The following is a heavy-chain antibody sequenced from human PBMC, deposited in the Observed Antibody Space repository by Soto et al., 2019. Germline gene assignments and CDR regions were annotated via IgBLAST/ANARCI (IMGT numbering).Heavy chain of an antibody. CDR2: IYWDDDK. CDR1: GFSLSTNGVG. Sequence: QITLKESGPTLVKPTQTLTLTCSFSGFSLSTNGVGVGWIRQPPGKALEWLALIYWDDDKRYSPSLKTRLTXNXDXPKTQLVLTMTNMDPLDTATYDCAHKPYSFRSAVDYWGQGALVTVSS. V-gene: IGHV2-5*02. D-gene: IGHD5-18*01. J-gene: IGHJ4*02. CDR3: AHKPYSFRSAVDY.